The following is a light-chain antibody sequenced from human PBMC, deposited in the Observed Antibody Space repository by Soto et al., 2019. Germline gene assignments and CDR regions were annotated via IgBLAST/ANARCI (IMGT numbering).Light chain of an antibody. Sequence: QSVLTQPASVSGSPGQSITISCIGTSSDVGTYDYVSWYQQHPGKAPKLIIYDVTNRPSGVSNRFSGSKSGNTASLTISGLQAEDEADYYCSSYTSSSTLYVVGTGTKVTVL. J-gene: IGLJ1*01. V-gene: IGLV2-14*03. CDR2: DVT. CDR3: SSYTSSSTLYV. CDR1: SSDVGTYDY.